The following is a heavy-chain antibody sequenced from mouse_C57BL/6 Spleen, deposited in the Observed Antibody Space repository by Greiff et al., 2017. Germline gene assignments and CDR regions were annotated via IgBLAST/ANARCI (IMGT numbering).Heavy chain of an antibody. CDR3: ARGGRRGPYAMDY. Sequence: EVKLLESGPGLVKPSQSLSLTCSVTGYSITSGYYWNWIRQFPGNKLEWMGYISYDGSNNYNPSLKNRNSITRDTSKNQLFLKLKSVTTEDTATYYCARGGRRGPYAMDYWGQGTSVTVSS. V-gene: IGHV3-6*01. CDR2: ISYDGSN. J-gene: IGHJ4*01. CDR1: GYSITSGYY.